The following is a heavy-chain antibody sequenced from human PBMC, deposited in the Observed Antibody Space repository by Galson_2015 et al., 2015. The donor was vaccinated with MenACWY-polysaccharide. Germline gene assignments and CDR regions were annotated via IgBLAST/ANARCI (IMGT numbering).Heavy chain of an antibody. CDR2: IDTSGTST. Sequence: SLRLSCAVSGFTFRSHDMNWVRQAPGKGLEWVSYIDTSGTSTKYADSVKGRFIMSRDNAKNSLYLQMNSLRLEDTAVYYCARDTPGIEDFDYWGQGILVTV. D-gene: IGHD1-1*01. CDR1: GFTFRSHD. J-gene: IGHJ4*02. V-gene: IGHV3-48*03. CDR3: ARDTPGIEDFDY.